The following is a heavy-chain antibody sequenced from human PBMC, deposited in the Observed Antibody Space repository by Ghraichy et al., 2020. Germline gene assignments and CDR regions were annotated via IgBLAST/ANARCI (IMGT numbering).Heavy chain of an antibody. CDR1: GGSISSYY. Sequence: TLSLTCTVSGGSISSYYWSWIRQPPGKGLEWIGYIYYSGSTNYNPSLKSRVTISVDTSKNQFSLKLSSVTAADTAVYYCARGVREYCSSTSCYADAFDIWGQGTMVTVSS. CDR3: ARGVREYCSSTSCYADAFDI. V-gene: IGHV4-59*07. CDR2: IYYSGST. J-gene: IGHJ3*02. D-gene: IGHD2-2*01.